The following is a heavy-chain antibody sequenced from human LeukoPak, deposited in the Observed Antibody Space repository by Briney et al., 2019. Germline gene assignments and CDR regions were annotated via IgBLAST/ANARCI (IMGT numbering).Heavy chain of an antibody. CDR2: ISGSGSST. D-gene: IGHD2-2*01. Sequence: GGSLRLSCSASGFTFTTYAMSWVRQAPGKGLEWVSAISGSGSSTYYADSVKGRFTIPRDNSKNTLFLQMNSLRAEDTAVYYCAKGYCSSSSCYSYAFDIWGQGTMVTVSS. CDR3: AKGYCSSSSCYSYAFDI. V-gene: IGHV3-23*01. CDR1: GFTFTTYA. J-gene: IGHJ3*02.